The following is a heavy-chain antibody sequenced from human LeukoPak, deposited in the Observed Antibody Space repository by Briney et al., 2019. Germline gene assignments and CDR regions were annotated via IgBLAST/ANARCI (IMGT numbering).Heavy chain of an antibody. CDR2: ISGSSSDI. D-gene: IGHD2-21*02. V-gene: IGHV3-21*01. Sequence: GRSLRLSCAASGFTFSSYAMHWVRQAPGKGLEWVSSISGSSSDIYYADSVKGRFTISRDNAKNSLYLQMNSLRAEDTAVYYCARDGSRGNLVTAPDYWGQGTLVTVSS. J-gene: IGHJ4*02. CDR1: GFTFSSYA. CDR3: ARDGSRGNLVTAPDY.